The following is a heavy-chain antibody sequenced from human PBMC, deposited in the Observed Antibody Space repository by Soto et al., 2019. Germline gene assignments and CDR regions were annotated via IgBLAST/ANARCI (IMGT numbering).Heavy chain of an antibody. D-gene: IGHD2-15*01. V-gene: IGHV1-46*03. CDR2: INPSGGST. CDR3: ARDLVVVVAATLFSPTSWTPYGMDV. Sequence: QVQLVQSGAEVKKPGASVKVSCKASGYTFTSYYMHWVRQAPGQGLEWMGIINPSGGSTSYAQKLQGRVTMSRDTCTGTVYMELSSLISEGTAVYYCARDLVVVVAATLFSPTSWTPYGMDVWGQGTTVTVSS. J-gene: IGHJ6*02. CDR1: GYTFTSYY.